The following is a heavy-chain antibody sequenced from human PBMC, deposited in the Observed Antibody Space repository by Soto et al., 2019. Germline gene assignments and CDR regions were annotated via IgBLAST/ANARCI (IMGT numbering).Heavy chain of an antibody. D-gene: IGHD2-2*01. V-gene: IGHV3-30*03. CDR1: GFNISNYG. CDR2: ISYDGSNK. Sequence: ESGGGVVRPGRSLRLSCAASGFNISNYGFHWVRQAPGKGLEWVAVISYDGSNKYYADFVKGRFTISRDNSKNTLYLQMNSLGAEDTAVFYCATPAGLAPAHYYGMDVWGQGTTVTVSS. CDR3: ATPAGLAPAHYYGMDV. J-gene: IGHJ6*02.